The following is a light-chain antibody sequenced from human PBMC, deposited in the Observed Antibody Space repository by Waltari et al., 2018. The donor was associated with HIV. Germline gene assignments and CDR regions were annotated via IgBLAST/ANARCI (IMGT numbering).Light chain of an antibody. CDR3: QQRSNWPPIT. J-gene: IGKJ4*01. CDR1: QSVNYY. V-gene: IGKV3-11*01. Sequence: IVLTQSPATLSLSPGERATLSCRASQSVNYYLAWYQQKPGQAPRLLIYDASNRATCVPARFSGSGSGTDFTLTISSLEPEDFAVYYCQQRSNWPPITCGGGTKVEIK. CDR2: DAS.